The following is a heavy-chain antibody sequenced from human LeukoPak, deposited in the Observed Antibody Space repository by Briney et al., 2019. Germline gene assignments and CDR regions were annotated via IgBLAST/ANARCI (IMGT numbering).Heavy chain of an antibody. D-gene: IGHD2-8*01. V-gene: IGHV1-18*01. Sequence: ASVKVSCKASGYTFTSYAMHWVRQAPGQGLEWMGWISVYNHNTNYAQKFQGRVTVTTDTSTSTAYMELRSLRSDDTAVYYCARTNLNCKKGICYDYWGQGTLVTVSS. CDR2: ISVYNHNT. J-gene: IGHJ4*02. CDR1: GYTFTSYA. CDR3: ARTNLNCKKGICYDY.